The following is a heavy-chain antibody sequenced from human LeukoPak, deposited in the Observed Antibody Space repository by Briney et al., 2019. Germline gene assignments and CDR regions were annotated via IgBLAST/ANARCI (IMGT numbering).Heavy chain of an antibody. CDR2: MNPNSGNT. J-gene: IGHJ4*02. CDR1: GYTFTSYD. Sequence: ASVKASCKASGYTFTSYDINWVRQATGQGLEWMGWMNPNSGNTGYAQKFQGRVTMTRNTSISTAYMELSSLRSEDTAVYYCARGPYYYGSGSYLYYFDYWGQGTLVTVSS. V-gene: IGHV1-8*01. CDR3: ARGPYYYGSGSYLYYFDY. D-gene: IGHD3-10*01.